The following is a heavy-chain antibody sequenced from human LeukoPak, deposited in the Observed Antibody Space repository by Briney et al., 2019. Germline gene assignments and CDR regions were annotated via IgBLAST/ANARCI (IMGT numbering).Heavy chain of an antibody. Sequence: SETLSLTCTVSGDSISSSSYYWGWIRQPPGKGLEWIGSIYNSGGTYYNPSLKSRVTISVDTSKNQFSLNLYSVTAADTAVYCCTRHYYGWRINGFDPWGQGTLVTVSS. CDR1: GDSISSSSYY. CDR3: TRHYYGWRINGFDP. D-gene: IGHD3-10*01. J-gene: IGHJ5*02. V-gene: IGHV4-39*01. CDR2: IYNSGGT.